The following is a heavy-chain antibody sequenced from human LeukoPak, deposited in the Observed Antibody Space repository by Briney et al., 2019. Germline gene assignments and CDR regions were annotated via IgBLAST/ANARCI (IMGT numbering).Heavy chain of an antibody. CDR2: IGTAGDT. Sequence: GGSLRLSCAASGFTFSSYDMHWVRQATGKGLEWVSAIGTAGDTYYPGSVKGRFTISRENAKNSLYLQMNSLRAGDTAVYYCARAADYYDRRGAFDIWGQGTMVTVSS. V-gene: IGHV3-13*01. CDR3: ARAADYYDRRGAFDI. CDR1: GFTFSSYD. D-gene: IGHD3-22*01. J-gene: IGHJ3*02.